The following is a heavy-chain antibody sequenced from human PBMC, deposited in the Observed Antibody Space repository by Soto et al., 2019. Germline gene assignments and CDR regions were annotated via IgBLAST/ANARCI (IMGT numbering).Heavy chain of an antibody. V-gene: IGHV4-39*01. J-gene: IGHJ4*02. D-gene: IGHD3-10*01. CDR2: IYYSGST. CDR3: ARHDRSYGSGSYIESIYYYFDY. CDR1: GGSISSSSYY. Sequence: QLQLQESGPGLVKPSETLSLTCTVSGGSISSSSYYWGWIRQPPGKGLEWIGSIYYSGSTYYNPSLKSRVTISVDTSKNQFSLKLSSVTAADTAVYYCARHDRSYGSGSYIESIYYYFDYWGQGTLVTVSS.